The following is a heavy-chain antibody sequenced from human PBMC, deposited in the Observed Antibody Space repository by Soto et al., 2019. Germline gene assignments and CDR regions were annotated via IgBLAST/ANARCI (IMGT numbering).Heavy chain of an antibody. J-gene: IGHJ4*02. D-gene: IGHD2-2*01. CDR2: MNPNSGNT. Sequence: ASVKVSCKASGYTFTSYDINWVRQATGQGLEWMGWMNPNSGNTGYAQKFQGRVTMTRNTSISTAYMELSSLRSEDTAVYYCARFYCSSTSCYSYSPGYAGWTDVRGQGT. CDR1: GYTFTSYD. V-gene: IGHV1-8*01. CDR3: ARFYCSSTSCYSYSPGYAGWTDV.